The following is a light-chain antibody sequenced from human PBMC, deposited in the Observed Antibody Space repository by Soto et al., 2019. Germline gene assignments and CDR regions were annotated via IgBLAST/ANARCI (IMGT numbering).Light chain of an antibody. CDR2: EVS. V-gene: IGLV2-8*01. J-gene: IGLJ2*01. CDR1: SSDVGCYNY. Sequence: QSALTQPPSASGSPGQTVTISCTGTSSDVGCYNYVSWYQQHPGKAHKLMIYEVSKRPSGVPDLFSCSQSANTASLTVSGLQAEDEADYYCSSYEGSNKGVFGGGTKLTVL. CDR3: SSYEGSNKGV.